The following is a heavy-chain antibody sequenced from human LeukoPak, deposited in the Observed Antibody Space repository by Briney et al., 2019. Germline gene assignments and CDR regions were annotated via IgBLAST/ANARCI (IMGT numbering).Heavy chain of an antibody. Sequence: GGSLRLSCAASGFTFSSYEMDWVRQAPGKGLEWVSYISSSGSAIYYADSVKGRFTISRDNAENSLYLQMNSLRAEDTAIYYCARSEVGKAFDYWGQGTLVTVSS. CDR2: ISSSGSAI. J-gene: IGHJ4*02. V-gene: IGHV3-48*03. D-gene: IGHD7-27*01. CDR3: ARSEVGKAFDY. CDR1: GFTFSSYE.